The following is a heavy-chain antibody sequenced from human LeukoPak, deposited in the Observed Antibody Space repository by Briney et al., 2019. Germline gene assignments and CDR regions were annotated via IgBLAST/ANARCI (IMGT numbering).Heavy chain of an antibody. CDR1: GGSISSDY. Sequence: PSETLSLTCTVSGGSISSDYRSWIRQPPGKGLEWIGSIYYSGSTYYNPSLKSRVTISVDTSKNQFSLKLSSVTAADTAVYYCARLYGSRTNNWFDPWGQGTLVTVSS. CDR3: ARLYGSRTNNWFDP. V-gene: IGHV4-59*05. J-gene: IGHJ5*02. D-gene: IGHD6-13*01. CDR2: IYYSGST.